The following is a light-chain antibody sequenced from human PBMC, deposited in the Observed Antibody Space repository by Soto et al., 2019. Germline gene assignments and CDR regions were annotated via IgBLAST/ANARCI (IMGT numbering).Light chain of an antibody. J-gene: IGKJ4*01. CDR1: QSVSSH. CDR2: DAS. CDR3: QQRTNWPLT. V-gene: IGKV3-11*01. Sequence: EIVMTQSPDTLFVSLGEGATLSCRASQSVSSHLAWYQHKPGQAPRLLIYDASNRATGIPARFSGSGSGTDFTLTISNLEPEDFAVYYCQQRTNWPLTFGGGTKVDIK.